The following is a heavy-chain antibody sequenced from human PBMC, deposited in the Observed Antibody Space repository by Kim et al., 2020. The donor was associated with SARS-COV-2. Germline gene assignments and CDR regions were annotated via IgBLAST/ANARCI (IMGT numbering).Heavy chain of an antibody. J-gene: IGHJ4*02. Sequence: SETLSLTCTVSGGSISSSSYYWGWIRQPPGKGLEWIGSIYYSGSTYYNPSLKSRVTISVDTSKNQFSLKLSSVTAADTAVYYCSGGTVTLQFDYWGQGTLVTVSS. D-gene: IGHD4-4*01. CDR2: IYYSGST. V-gene: IGHV4-39*01. CDR1: GGSISSSSYY. CDR3: SGGTVTLQFDY.